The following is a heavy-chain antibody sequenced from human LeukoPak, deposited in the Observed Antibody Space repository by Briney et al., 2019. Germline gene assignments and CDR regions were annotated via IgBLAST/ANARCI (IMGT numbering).Heavy chain of an antibody. J-gene: IGHJ5*02. V-gene: IGHV4-59*08. Sequence: SETLSLTCTVSGASISSYYWSWIRQPPGKGLEWIAYISSSGSTKYNPSLKSRLTLSVDTSKNQFSLKLTSMTAADTAVYYCSRGQQWFDPWGQGTLVTVSS. CDR2: ISSSGST. CDR3: SRGQQWFDP. CDR1: GASISSYY.